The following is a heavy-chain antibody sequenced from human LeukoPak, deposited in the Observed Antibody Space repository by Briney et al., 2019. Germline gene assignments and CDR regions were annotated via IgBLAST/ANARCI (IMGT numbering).Heavy chain of an antibody. CDR1: GFTFSNYW. Sequence: GGSLRLSCAASGFTFSNYWMHWVRQAPGKGLVWVSRINSDGINTSYADSVKGRFTISRDNAKNTLNLQMNSLRAEDTAVYYCARGHYGDTYFDYWGQGTLVTVSS. D-gene: IGHD4-17*01. V-gene: IGHV3-74*01. CDR2: INSDGINT. CDR3: ARGHYGDTYFDY. J-gene: IGHJ4*02.